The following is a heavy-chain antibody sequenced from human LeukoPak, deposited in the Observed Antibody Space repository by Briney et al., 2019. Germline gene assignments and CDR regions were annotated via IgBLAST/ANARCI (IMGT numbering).Heavy chain of an antibody. CDR2: ISSSGSTI. V-gene: IGHV3-11*01. D-gene: IGHD2-2*01. Sequence: GGSLRLSCAASGFTFSDYYMSWIRQAPGKGLEWVSYISSSGSTIYYADSVKGRFTISRDNAKNSLYLQMNSLRAEDTAVYYCASEYCSSTSCQSGYYYYGMDVWGQGTTVTVSS. CDR3: ASEYCSSTSCQSGYYYYGMDV. J-gene: IGHJ6*02. CDR1: GFTFSDYY.